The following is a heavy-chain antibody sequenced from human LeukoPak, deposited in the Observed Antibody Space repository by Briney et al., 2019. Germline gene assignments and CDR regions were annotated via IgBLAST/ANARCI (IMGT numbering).Heavy chain of an antibody. V-gene: IGHV3-23*01. J-gene: IGHJ4*02. CDR3: AKVRYDSSGYQSPYFDY. D-gene: IGHD3-22*01. Sequence: GGSLRLSCAASGFTFSSYAMSWVRQAPGKGLEWVSVISGSGSSAYYADSVKGRFTISRDNSKNTLYLQMNSLRAEDTAVYYCAKVRYDSSGYQSPYFDYWGQGTLVTVSS. CDR2: ISGSGSSA. CDR1: GFTFSSYA.